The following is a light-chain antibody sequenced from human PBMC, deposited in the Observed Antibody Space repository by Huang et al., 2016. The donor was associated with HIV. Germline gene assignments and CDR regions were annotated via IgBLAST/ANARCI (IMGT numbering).Light chain of an antibody. CDR1: QSVGNS. CDR2: AS. CDR3: QQSYISPWT. J-gene: IGKJ1*01. V-gene: IGKV1-39*01. Sequence: DIQMTQSPSSLSASVGDRVTITCRTSQSVGNSLNWYQQKPGKVPELLIYASSLQAWVSSRFSGSGSGTDFTLISSSLQPEDFATYYCQQSYISPWTFGQGTEVDLK.